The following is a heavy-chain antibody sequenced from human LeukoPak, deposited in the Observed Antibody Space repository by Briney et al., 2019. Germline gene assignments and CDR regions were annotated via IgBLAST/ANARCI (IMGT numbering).Heavy chain of an antibody. D-gene: IGHD3-3*01. V-gene: IGHV4-4*07. CDR3: ARVGDFWSGYPLGSDY. J-gene: IGHJ4*02. CDR2: IYTSGST. Sequence: SETLSLTCTVSGGSISSYYWSWIRQPAGKGLEWIGRIYTSGSTNYNPSLKSRVTISVDTSKNQFSLKLSSVTAADTAVYYCARVGDFWSGYPLGSDYWGQGTLVTVSS. CDR1: GGSISSYY.